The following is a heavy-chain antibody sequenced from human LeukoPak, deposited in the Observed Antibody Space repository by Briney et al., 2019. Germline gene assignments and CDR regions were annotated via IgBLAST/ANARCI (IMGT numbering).Heavy chain of an antibody. V-gene: IGHV3-21*01. CDR1: AFTFSSYS. J-gene: IGHJ4*02. Sequence: GGSLRLSCAASAFTFSSYSMNWVRQAPGKGLEWVSSISSSSSYIYYADSVKGRFTISRDNAKNSLYLQMNSLRAEDTAVYYCARDRVLGDFWSGYHFDYWGQGTLVTVSS. CDR2: ISSSSSYI. D-gene: IGHD3-3*01. CDR3: ARDRVLGDFWSGYHFDY.